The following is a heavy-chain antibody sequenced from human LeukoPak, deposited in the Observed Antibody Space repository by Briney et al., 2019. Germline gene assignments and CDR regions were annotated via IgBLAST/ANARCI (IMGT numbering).Heavy chain of an antibody. CDR3: ARHGGGQYYHGSGNNVFDI. J-gene: IGHJ3*02. CDR1: GVTFSSYA. Sequence: GGSLRLSCVASGVTFSSYAMSWVRQAPGKGLVGVSGNWDSGATTYYAASVKGRFIISRDNSKKTLYVQIKSLSAEDTAAYFCARHGGGQYYHGSGNNVFDIWGQGTLVTVSS. V-gene: IGHV3-23*01. D-gene: IGHD3-10*01. CDR2: NWDSGATT.